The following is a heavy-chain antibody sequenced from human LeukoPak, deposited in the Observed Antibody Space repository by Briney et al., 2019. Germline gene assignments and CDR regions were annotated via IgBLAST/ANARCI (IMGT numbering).Heavy chain of an antibody. Sequence: ASVKVSCKASGGTFSSYAISWVRQAPGQGLEWMGGIIPIFGTANYAQKFRGRVTITTDESTSTAYMELSSLRSEDTAVYYCARSSYNWNYVKFDYWGQGTLVTVSS. CDR2: IIPIFGTA. J-gene: IGHJ4*02. CDR3: ARSSYNWNYVKFDY. CDR1: GGTFSSYA. D-gene: IGHD1-7*01. V-gene: IGHV1-69*05.